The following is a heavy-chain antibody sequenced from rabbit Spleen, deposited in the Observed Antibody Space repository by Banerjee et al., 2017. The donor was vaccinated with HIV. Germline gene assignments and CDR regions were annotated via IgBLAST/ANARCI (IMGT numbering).Heavy chain of an antibody. CDR1: GFDFSSARL. V-gene: IGHV1S45*01. D-gene: IGHD6-1*01. Sequence: QEQLVESGGGLVRPEGSLKLSCKASGFDFSSARLICWVRQAPGKGLEWSACIYVGASGTTYYASWAKGRFTISKTSSTTVALRMTSLTAADTATYFCARDSGYYIDGYGGWLYAYYLDLWGQGTLVTVS. J-gene: IGHJ4*01. CDR2: IYVGASGTT. CDR3: ARDSGYYIDGYGGWLYAYYLDL.